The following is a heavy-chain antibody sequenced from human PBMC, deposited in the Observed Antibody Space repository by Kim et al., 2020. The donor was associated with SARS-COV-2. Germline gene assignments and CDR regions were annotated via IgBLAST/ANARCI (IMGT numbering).Heavy chain of an antibody. J-gene: IGHJ4*02. D-gene: IGHD2-15*01. V-gene: IGHV4-39*01. CDR1: GGSISSVSYY. CDR2: IYYSGST. CDR3: ARRPRRYCLGGNCYSLGVYFDY. Sequence: SETLSLTCSVSGGSISSVSYYWGWIRQSPGKALEWIASIYYSGSTYYNPSLKSRITISIDTSRNQFSLKLNSVTAADTAVYYCARRPRRYCLGGNCYSLGVYFDYWGLGSLAT.